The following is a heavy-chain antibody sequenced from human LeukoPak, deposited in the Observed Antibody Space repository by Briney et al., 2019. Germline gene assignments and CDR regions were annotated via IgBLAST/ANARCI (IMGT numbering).Heavy chain of an antibody. CDR3: AKSRGYSNTSPFDY. D-gene: IGHD6-13*01. CDR1: GFTVSSNY. V-gene: IGHV3-53*01. Sequence: PGGSLRLSCAASGFTVSSNYLTWVRQAPGKGLEWVSVIYSGDSTYYADSVKGRFTISRDNSRNTLYLQMNSLTADDTAVYYCAKSRGYSNTSPFDYWGQGTLVAVSS. J-gene: IGHJ4*02. CDR2: IYSGDST.